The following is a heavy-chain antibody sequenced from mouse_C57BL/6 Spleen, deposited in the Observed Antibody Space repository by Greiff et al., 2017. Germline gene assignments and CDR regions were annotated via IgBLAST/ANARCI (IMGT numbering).Heavy chain of an antibody. CDR1: GYTFTSYW. Sequence: QVQLQQPGAELVKPGASVKLSCKASGYTFTSYWMHWVKQRPGQGLEWIGMIHPNSGSTNYNEKFKSKATLTVDKSSSTAYMQRSSLTSEDSAVYYCARSGGYYAMDYWGQGTSVTVSS. J-gene: IGHJ4*01. CDR3: ARSGGYYAMDY. CDR2: IHPNSGST. V-gene: IGHV1-64*01.